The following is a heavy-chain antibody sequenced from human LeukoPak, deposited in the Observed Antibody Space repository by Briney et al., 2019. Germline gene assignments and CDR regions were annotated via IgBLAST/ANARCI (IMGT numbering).Heavy chain of an antibody. CDR2: NNPSGGST. CDR1: GYTFTSYY. D-gene: IGHD3-9*01. V-gene: IGHV1-46*01. Sequence: ASVKVSCKASGYTFTSYYMHWVRQAPGQGLEWMGINNPSGGSTSYAQKFQGRVTMTRDTPTSTVYMELSSLRSEDTAVYYCARGDILTGYPSYYFDYWGQGTLVTVSS. CDR3: ARGDILTGYPSYYFDY. J-gene: IGHJ4*02.